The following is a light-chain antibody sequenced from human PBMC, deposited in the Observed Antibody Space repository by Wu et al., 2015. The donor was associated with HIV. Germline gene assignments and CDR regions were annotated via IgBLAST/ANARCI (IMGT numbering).Light chain of an antibody. Sequence: EIVLTQSPATLSLSPGERATLSCRASQSVSSYLAWYQQKPGQAPRLLIYDASNRATGIPARFSGSGSGTDFTLTISSLEPEDFAVYYCQQRSNWPGFGQGTEAGDQT. CDR2: DAS. J-gene: IGKJ2*03. CDR1: QSVSSY. V-gene: IGKV3-11*01. CDR3: QQRSNWPG.